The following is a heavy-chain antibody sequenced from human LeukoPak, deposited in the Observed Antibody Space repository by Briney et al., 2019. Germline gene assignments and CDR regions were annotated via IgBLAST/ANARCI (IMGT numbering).Heavy chain of an antibody. D-gene: IGHD6-6*01. CDR3: ARASIAARSFDY. V-gene: IGHV4-39*07. CDR1: GGSISSSSYY. CDR2: LYYSGST. J-gene: IGHJ4*02. Sequence: TSETLSLTCTVSGGSISSSSYYWGWIRQPPGKGLEWIGSLYYSGSTYYNPSLKSRVTISVDTSKNQFSLKLSSVTAADTAVYYCARASIAARSFDYWGQGTLVTVSS.